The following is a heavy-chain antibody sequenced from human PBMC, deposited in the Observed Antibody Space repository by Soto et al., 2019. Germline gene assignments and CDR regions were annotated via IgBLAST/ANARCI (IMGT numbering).Heavy chain of an antibody. CDR3: AKESYYGSTGAYDH. J-gene: IGHJ4*02. CDR1: KFTFSSYP. D-gene: IGHD3-10*01. V-gene: IGHV3-23*01. CDR2: ISPSGT. Sequence: PGGSLRLSCVAPKFTFSSYPMSWVRQAPGKGLEWVSGISPSGTYYADSVKGRFTISRDDSQNTVSLQMNSLGAEDTAVYFCAKESYYGSTGAYDHWGQGTLVTVSS.